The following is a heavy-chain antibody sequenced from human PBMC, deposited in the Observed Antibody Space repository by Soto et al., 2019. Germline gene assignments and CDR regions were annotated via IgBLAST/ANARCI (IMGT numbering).Heavy chain of an antibody. J-gene: IGHJ4*02. CDR3: ATSFRYFDN. V-gene: IGHV3-23*01. CDR2: ISGRGTNT. Sequence: GSLRLSCAASGSISTTTPLSWFRQAPGKGLEWVSTISGRGTNTYYADSVKGRFIISRDNLKNTVNLQMNGLGVEDTAIYYCATSFRYFDNWGQGTRVTVSS. CDR1: GSISTTTP.